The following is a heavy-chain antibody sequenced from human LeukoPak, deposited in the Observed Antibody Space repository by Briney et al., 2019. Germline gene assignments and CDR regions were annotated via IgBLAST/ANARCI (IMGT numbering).Heavy chain of an antibody. CDR2: TT. Sequence: TTDYAAPVKGRFTISRDDSKNTLYLQMNSLKTEDTAVYYCTTDAAGDYYDSSGYYDFDYWGQGTLVTVSS. J-gene: IGHJ4*02. CDR3: TTDAAGDYYDSSGYYDFDY. D-gene: IGHD3-22*01. V-gene: IGHV3-15*01.